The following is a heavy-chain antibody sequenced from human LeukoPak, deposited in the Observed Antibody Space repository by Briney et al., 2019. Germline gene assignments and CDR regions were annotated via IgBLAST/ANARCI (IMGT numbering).Heavy chain of an antibody. V-gene: IGHV3-48*02. CDR1: GFTFSSYS. Sequence: PGGSLRLSCAASGFTFSSYSMNWVRQAPGKGLEWVSYISSSSSTIYYADSVKGRFTISRDNAKNSLYLQMNSLRDEDTAVYYCARRFLEWSSHIHFYYYYMDVWGKGTTVTVSS. J-gene: IGHJ6*03. CDR3: ARRFLEWSSHIHFYYYYMDV. D-gene: IGHD3-3*01. CDR2: ISSSSSTI.